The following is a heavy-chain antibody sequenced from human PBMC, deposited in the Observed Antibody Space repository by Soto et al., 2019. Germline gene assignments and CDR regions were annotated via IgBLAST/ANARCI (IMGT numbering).Heavy chain of an antibody. J-gene: IGHJ4*02. CDR3: AKYPLCRDGSCYRYFDY. Sequence: GGSLRLSCAASGVTFSSYGIHWVRQAPGKGLEWVAVISYDGSNKYYADSVKGRFTISRDNSKNTLYLQMNSLRAEDTAVYYSAKYPLCRDGSCYRYFDYCGQGTLVTVSA. CDR1: GVTFSSYG. CDR2: ISYDGSNK. V-gene: IGHV3-30*18. D-gene: IGHD2-15*01.